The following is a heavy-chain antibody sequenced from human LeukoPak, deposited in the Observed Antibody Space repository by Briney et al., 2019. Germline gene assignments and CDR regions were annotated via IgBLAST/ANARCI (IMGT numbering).Heavy chain of an antibody. Sequence: GGSLRLSCAASGFTFDDYGMSWVRPAPGKGLEWVSGINWSGGSTSYADSVKGGFTISRDNAKNSLYLQINSLRAEDTALYYCAIGGITIFGVAIPNFDYWGQGTLVTVSS. J-gene: IGHJ4*02. CDR2: INWSGGST. CDR1: GFTFDDYG. V-gene: IGHV3-20*04. CDR3: AIGGITIFGVAIPNFDY. D-gene: IGHD3-3*01.